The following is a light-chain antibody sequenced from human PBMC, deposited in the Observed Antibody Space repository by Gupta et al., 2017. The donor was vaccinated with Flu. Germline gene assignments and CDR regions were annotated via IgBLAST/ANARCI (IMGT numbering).Light chain of an antibody. CDR1: QSGSSN. J-gene: IGKJ2*01. CDR3: QQYSNSPKT. CDR2: GAF. V-gene: IGKV3-15*01. Sequence: PATLFVPAEEGSTPSGRGKQSGSSNLAWYQQKPGQAPRVLIYGAFSRATGIPDWFSGSGSWTVFTLTISSLKSEDFAVYYCQQYSNSPKTFGQGTKMEIK.